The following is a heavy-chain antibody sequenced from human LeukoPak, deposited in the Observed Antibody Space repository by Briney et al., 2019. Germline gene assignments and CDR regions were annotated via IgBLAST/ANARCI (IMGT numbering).Heavy chain of an antibody. CDR1: GFTVKDNF. D-gene: IGHD3-16*01. Sequence: GGSLRLSCAASGFTVKDNFMSWVRQAPGKGLEWVSGILWNGGETGYADSVKGRFTISRDKVKNFLYLQMNSLRVEDTALYFCTRDMRPGGADVWGQGTTVTVSS. V-gene: IGHV3-20*04. CDR2: ILWNGGET. CDR3: TRDMRPGGADV. J-gene: IGHJ6*02.